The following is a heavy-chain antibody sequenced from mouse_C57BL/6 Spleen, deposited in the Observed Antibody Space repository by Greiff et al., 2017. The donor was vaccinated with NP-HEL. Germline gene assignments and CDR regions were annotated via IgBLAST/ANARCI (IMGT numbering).Heavy chain of an antibody. J-gene: IGHJ3*01. CDR1: GYSFTGYF. CDR2: INPYNGDT. CDR3: ARSDPYYSNYPFAY. V-gene: IGHV1-20*01. Sequence: VQLQQSGPELVKPGDSVKISCKASGYSFTGYFMNWVMQSHGKSLEWIGRINPYNGDTFYNQKFKGKATLTVDKSSSTAHMELRSLTSEDSAVYYCARSDPYYSNYPFAYWGQGTLVTVSA. D-gene: IGHD2-5*01.